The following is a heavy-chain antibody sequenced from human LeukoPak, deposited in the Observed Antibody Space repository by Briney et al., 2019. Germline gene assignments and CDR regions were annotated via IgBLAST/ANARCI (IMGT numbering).Heavy chain of an antibody. V-gene: IGHV1-2*02. CDR3: ARGPYYDILTGYYTPPDAFGI. D-gene: IGHD3-9*01. CDR2: INPNSGGT. J-gene: IGHJ3*02. CDR1: GYTFTSYY. Sequence: GASVKVSCKASGYTFTSYYMHWVRQAPGQGLEWMGWINPNSGGTNYAQKFQGRVTMTRDTSISTAYMELSRLRSDDTAVFYCARGPYYDILTGYYTPPDAFGIWGQGTMVTVSS.